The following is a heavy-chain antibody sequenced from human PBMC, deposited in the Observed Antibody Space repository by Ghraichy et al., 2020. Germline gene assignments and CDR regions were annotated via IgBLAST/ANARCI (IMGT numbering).Heavy chain of an antibody. CDR3: ARGPKVASSYYYGLDV. Sequence: ETLSLTCTVSGGSISTYYWSWIRQPAGKGLEWIGLMYTSGSTDYNPSLKSRVTMSVDTSKNQLSLKLSSVTAADTALYYCARGPKVASSYYYGLDVWGQGTTVTVSS. CDR2: MYTSGST. V-gene: IGHV4-4*07. CDR1: GGSISTYY. J-gene: IGHJ6*02.